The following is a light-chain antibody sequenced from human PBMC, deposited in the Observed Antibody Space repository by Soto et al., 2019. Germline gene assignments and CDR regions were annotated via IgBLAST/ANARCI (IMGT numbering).Light chain of an antibody. V-gene: IGLV2-23*01. J-gene: IGLJ1*01. CDR3: CSYAGGRTYV. CDR2: EGS. CDR1: SSDVGGYNL. Sequence: QSALTRPASVSGAPGQSIAISCTGTSSDVGGYNLVSWYQQHPGKAPKLMISEGSKRPSGVSSRFSGTKSGNTASLTISGLQAEDEADYYCCSYAGGRTYVFGTGTKVTVL.